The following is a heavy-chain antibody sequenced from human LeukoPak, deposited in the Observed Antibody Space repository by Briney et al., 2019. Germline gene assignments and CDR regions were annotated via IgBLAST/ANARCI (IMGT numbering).Heavy chain of an antibody. CDR2: INSDGSTT. CDR1: GFSLSSYW. Sequence: PGGSLRLSCAASGFSLSSYWMHWVRQAPGKGLVWVSRINSDGSTTTYADSVKGRFTISRDNARNTLYLQMSSLRAEDTAVYFCARGNGRNGFDIWGQGTMVTVSS. CDR3: ARGNGRNGFDI. V-gene: IGHV3-74*01. J-gene: IGHJ3*02. D-gene: IGHD4-11*01.